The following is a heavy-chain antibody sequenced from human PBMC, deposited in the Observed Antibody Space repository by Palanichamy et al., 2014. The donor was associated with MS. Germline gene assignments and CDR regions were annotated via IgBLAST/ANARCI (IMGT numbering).Heavy chain of an antibody. Sequence: QLQLQESGPGLVKPSETLSLTCTVSGGSISSSGHHWAWIRQPPGRGWSGLDISIILGAPTTTRPSRVESPYLWTRPRNQFSLKLSSLTAADTALYYCATFDCTSGTCFLDPRGQGTLVTVSS. CDR1: GGSISSSGHH. CDR2: SIILGAP. V-gene: IGHV4-39*01. D-gene: IGHD2-8*01. J-gene: IGHJ5*02. CDR3: ATFDCTSGTCFLDP.